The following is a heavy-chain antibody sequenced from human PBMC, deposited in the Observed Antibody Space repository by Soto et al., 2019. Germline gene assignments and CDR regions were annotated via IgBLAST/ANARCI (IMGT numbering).Heavy chain of an antibody. Sequence: SETMSLTSTVSGGSINSVSPYWTWLMQPPGKGLEWIGDIYYSGGTKYNPSFQSRVSISKDTSKNQFSLNLTSVTTADTAVYFCARAQGYYDTTGSFDYWGQGPLVTVSS. CDR1: GGSINSVSPY. V-gene: IGHV4-61*01. J-gene: IGHJ4*02. CDR3: ARAQGYYDTTGSFDY. CDR2: IYYSGGT. D-gene: IGHD3-22*01.